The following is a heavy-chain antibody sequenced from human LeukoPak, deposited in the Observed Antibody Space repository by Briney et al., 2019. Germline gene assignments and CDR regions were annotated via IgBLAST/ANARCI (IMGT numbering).Heavy chain of an antibody. V-gene: IGHV1-2*02. Sequence: ASVKVSCKASGYTFTDYYIQWVRQAPGQGLVWMGWIDPYSGDTKYAQKIKGRVTMTRDTTISTVYMDLSRLTSDDTAVYFCASDIAASGSFDYWGLGTLVTVSS. CDR1: GYTFTDYY. CDR2: IDPYSGDT. D-gene: IGHD6-13*01. J-gene: IGHJ4*02. CDR3: ASDIAASGSFDY.